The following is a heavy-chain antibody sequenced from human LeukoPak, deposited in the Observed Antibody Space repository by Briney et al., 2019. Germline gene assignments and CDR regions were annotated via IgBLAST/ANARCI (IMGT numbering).Heavy chain of an antibody. CDR1: GFTFGSFE. V-gene: IGHV3-48*03. CDR3: ARGWSY. Sequence: QTGGSLRLSCAASGFTFGSFEMSWVRQAPGKGLEWVAYISGSDFDGIYYADSVKGRFTISRDNSKNTLYLQMNSLRAEDTAVYYCARGWSYSGQGTLVTVYS. CDR2: ISGSDFDGI. D-gene: IGHD2-15*01. J-gene: IGHJ4*02.